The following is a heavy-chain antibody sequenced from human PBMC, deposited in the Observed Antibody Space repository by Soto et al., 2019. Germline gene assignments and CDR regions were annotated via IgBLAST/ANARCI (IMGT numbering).Heavy chain of an antibody. Sequence: QVQLVQSGAEVKKPGSSVKVSCKTSGVSFNNNGIGWVRQAPGHGLEWMGGVSPPFRTSNYARTFQGRISITADASTGTVNMELSSLTSEDTAQYYCARVISYGSGSYSPYGMDVWGQGTTVTVSS. CDR2: VSPPFRTS. J-gene: IGHJ6*02. CDR3: ARVISYGSGSYSPYGMDV. CDR1: GVSFNNNG. D-gene: IGHD3-10*01. V-gene: IGHV1-69*01.